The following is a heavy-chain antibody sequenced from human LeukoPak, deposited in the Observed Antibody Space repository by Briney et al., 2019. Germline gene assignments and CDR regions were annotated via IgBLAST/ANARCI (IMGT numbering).Heavy chain of an antibody. CDR1: GFIFSSYS. CDR3: ARDRFGGADYYYGMDV. Sequence: GWSLRLSCASSGFIFSSYSMNWVRQAPGKERDGVSCISSSSSYLYYADSVKGRFTIPRDNATTSLYLQMNSLRAEDTAVYYCARDRFGGADYYYGMDVWGQGTTVTVSS. D-gene: IGHD3-16*01. J-gene: IGHJ6*02. V-gene: IGHV3-21*01. CDR2: ISSSSSYL.